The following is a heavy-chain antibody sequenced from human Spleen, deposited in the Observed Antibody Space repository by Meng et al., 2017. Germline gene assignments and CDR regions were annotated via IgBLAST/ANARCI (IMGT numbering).Heavy chain of an antibody. CDR3: ARTTNLYFYGSGRYFGAWVSDF. CDR2: IDWGDNT. J-gene: IGHJ4*02. CDR1: GFSLSTGGMS. Sequence: SGPTLVKPTQTLTLTCTFSGFSLSTGGMSVTWVRQPPGKALEWLALIDWGDNTYYNTSLKTRLTISKDTSKNQVVLSMTNMDPVDTATYYCARTTNLYFYGSGRYFGAWVSDFWGQGTLVTVSS. D-gene: IGHD3-10*01. V-gene: IGHV2-70*20.